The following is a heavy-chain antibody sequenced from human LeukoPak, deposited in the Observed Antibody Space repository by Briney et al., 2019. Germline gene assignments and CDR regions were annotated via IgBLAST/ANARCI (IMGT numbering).Heavy chain of an antibody. CDR3: ARRHDGEFDY. Sequence: SETLSLTCTVSGGSISSSSYHWGWIRLPPGKGREWIGNLYYSGSTYYNPSLKSRVTISVDRSKNQFPLKLNSVAAADTAVYYCARRHDGEFDYWGQGTLVTVAS. D-gene: IGHD3-10*01. CDR1: GGSISSSSYH. J-gene: IGHJ4*02. V-gene: IGHV4-39*01. CDR2: LYYSGST.